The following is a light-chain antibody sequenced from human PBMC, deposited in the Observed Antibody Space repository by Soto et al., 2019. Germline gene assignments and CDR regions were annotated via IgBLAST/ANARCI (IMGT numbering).Light chain of an antibody. J-gene: IGKJ5*01. Sequence: DIQLTQSPSFLSASVGDRVTINCRASQAIDTYLAWYQKKPGKAPKLLIYAASLLQSGVPSRFSGGGSGTEFTLTINSLQPEDFANYYCQQLNSFPFIFGQGTRLEIK. CDR3: QQLNSFPFI. V-gene: IGKV1-9*01. CDR2: AAS. CDR1: QAIDTY.